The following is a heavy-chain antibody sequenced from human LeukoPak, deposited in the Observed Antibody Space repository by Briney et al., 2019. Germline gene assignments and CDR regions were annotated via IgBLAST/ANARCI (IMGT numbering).Heavy chain of an antibody. J-gene: IGHJ4*02. D-gene: IGHD2-2*01. CDR3: ARPHLGAYCSSTSCSEDYFDY. CDR1: GYTFTSYD. V-gene: IGHV1-8*02. CDR2: MNPNSGNT. Sequence: ASVKVSCKTSGYTFTSYDINWVRQATGQGLEWVGWMNPNSGNTGYAQKFQGRVTMTRNTSISTAYMDLSSLTSEDTAVYYCARPHLGAYCSSTSCSEDYFDYWGQGTLVTVSS.